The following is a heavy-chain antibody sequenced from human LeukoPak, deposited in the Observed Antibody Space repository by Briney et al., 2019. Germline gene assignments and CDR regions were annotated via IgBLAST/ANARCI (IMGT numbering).Heavy chain of an antibody. CDR3: AKAPSSGWYYQH. CDR1: GFTFSNYG. J-gene: IGHJ1*01. D-gene: IGHD6-19*01. CDR2: IWYDGSNK. Sequence: GGSLRLSCAASGFTFSNYGMHWVRQAPGKGLEWVAVIWYDGSNKYYADSVKGRFTISRDNSNNTLYLQMNSLRAEDTAVYYCAKAPSSGWYYQHWGQGTLVTVSS. V-gene: IGHV3-33*06.